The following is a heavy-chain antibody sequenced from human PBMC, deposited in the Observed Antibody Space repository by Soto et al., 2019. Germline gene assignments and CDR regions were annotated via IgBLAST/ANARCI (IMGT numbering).Heavy chain of an antibody. J-gene: IGHJ1*01. CDR3: SGLDYNDSSGYLR. CDR1: GGSIRSNTYY. D-gene: IGHD3-22*01. V-gene: IGHV4-39*01. Sequence: QLQLQESGPGLVKASETLSLTCTVSGGSIRSNTYYWGWIRQPPGKGLEWIGRIYYSGSTSYNPSLKSRVTISVDTSKNQFSLKLRSVIAADTAVYYCSGLDYNDSSGYLRWGQGTLVTVSS. CDR2: IYYSGST.